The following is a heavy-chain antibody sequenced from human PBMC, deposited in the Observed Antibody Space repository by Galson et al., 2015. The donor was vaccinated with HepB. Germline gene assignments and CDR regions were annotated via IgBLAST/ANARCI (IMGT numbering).Heavy chain of an antibody. J-gene: IGHJ6*02. CDR2: IIPIFGTA. V-gene: IGHV1-69*13. D-gene: IGHD3-22*01. CDR1: GGTFSSYA. Sequence: SVKVSCKASGGTFSSYAISWVRQAPGQGLEWMGGIIPIFGTANYAQKFQGRVTITADESTSTAYMELSSLRSEDTAVYYCARVGTMIVVASEYYYYGMDVWGQGTTVTVSS. CDR3: ARVGTMIVVASEYYYYGMDV.